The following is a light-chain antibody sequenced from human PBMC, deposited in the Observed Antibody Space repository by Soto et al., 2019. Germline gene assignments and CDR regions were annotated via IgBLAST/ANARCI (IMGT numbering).Light chain of an antibody. J-gene: IGKJ1*01. CDR3: QHYGGMWT. V-gene: IGKV1-5*01. Sequence: DIQMTQSPSTLSASVGDRVTITCRASQSITNRLAWYQQKPGKAPKVLIYDASNLESGVPSRFSGSGFGTQFILTISSLPPDDFATYWCQHYGGMWTFGQGTKVEIK. CDR2: DAS. CDR1: QSITNR.